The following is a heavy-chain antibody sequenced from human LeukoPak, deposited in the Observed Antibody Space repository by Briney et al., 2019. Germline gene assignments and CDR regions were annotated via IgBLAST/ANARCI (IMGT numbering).Heavy chain of an antibody. CDR3: AREQWLGLYYYYYYMDV. J-gene: IGHJ6*03. CDR1: GLTFSSYW. V-gene: IGHV3-74*01. CDR2: INSDGSST. D-gene: IGHD6-19*01. Sequence: GGSLRLSCAASGLTFSSYWMHWVRQAPGKGLVWVSRINSDGSSTSYADSVKGRFTISRDNAKNTLYLQMNSLRAEDTAVYYCAREQWLGLYYYYYYMDVWGKGTTVTVSS.